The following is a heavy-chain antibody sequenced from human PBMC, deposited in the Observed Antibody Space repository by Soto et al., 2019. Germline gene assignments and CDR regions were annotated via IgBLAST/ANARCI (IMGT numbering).Heavy chain of an antibody. CDR1: GGSISSVSYY. CDR3: ARQGYRYGQGLDY. D-gene: IGHD5-18*01. J-gene: IGHJ4*02. V-gene: IGHV4-31*03. Sequence: QVQLQESGPGLVKPSQTLSLTCTVSGGSISSVSYYWSWIRQHPGKGLEWIGYIYYSGSTYYNPSLQSRVTISVDTSKNQFSLKLSSVTAADTAVYYCARQGYRYGQGLDYWGQGTLVTVSS. CDR2: IYYSGST.